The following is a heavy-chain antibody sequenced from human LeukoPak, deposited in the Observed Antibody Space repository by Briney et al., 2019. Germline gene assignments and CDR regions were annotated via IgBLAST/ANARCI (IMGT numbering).Heavy chain of an antibody. V-gene: IGHV3-33*01. Sequence: GGSLRLSCAASGFTFSSYGMHWVRQAPGKGLEWVAVIWYDGSNKYYADSVKVRFIISRDNSKNTLYLQMNSLRAEDTAVYYCARDRSSSWYGYYFDYWGKGTLVPVSS. CDR2: IWYDGSNK. J-gene: IGHJ4*02. D-gene: IGHD6-13*01. CDR3: ARDRSSSWYGYYFDY. CDR1: GFTFSSYG.